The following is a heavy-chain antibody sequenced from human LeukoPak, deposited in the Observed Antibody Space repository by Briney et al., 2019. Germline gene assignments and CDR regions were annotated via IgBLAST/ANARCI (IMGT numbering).Heavy chain of an antibody. CDR3: AKDGIVGPTREFDY. V-gene: IGHV3-23*01. J-gene: IGHJ4*02. CDR2: ISGSGTST. Sequence: PGGSLRLSCAASGFTFSNYAMSWVRQAPGKGLEWVSTISGSGTSTYYADSVKGRFTISRDNSRNTLYLQMNSLRAEDTAVYYCAKDGIVGPTREFDYWGQGTLVTVSS. D-gene: IGHD1-26*01. CDR1: GFTFSNYA.